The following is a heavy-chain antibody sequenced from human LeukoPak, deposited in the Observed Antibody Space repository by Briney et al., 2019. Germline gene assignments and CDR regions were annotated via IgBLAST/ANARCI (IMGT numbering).Heavy chain of an antibody. V-gene: IGHV1-18*01. Sequence: ASVKVSCKASGYTFTSYGISWVRQAPGQGLEWMGWISAYNGNTNYAQKLQGRVTMTTDTSTSTAYMELRSLRSDDTAVYYCARTYYYGSGENWFDPWGQGTLVTDSS. J-gene: IGHJ5*02. CDR2: ISAYNGNT. CDR1: GYTFTSYG. D-gene: IGHD3-10*01. CDR3: ARTYYYGSGENWFDP.